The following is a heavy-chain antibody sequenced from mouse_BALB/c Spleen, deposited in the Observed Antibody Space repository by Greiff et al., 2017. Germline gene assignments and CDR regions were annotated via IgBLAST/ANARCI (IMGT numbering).Heavy chain of an antibody. V-gene: IGHV3-8*02. D-gene: IGHD4-1*02. CDR1: GDSITSGY. CDR3: ARPNWDVDYAMDY. Sequence: VQLKESGPSLVKPSQTLSLTCSVTGDSITSGYWNWIRKFPGNKLEYMGYISYSGSTYYNPSLKSRISITRDTSKNQYYLQLNSVTTEDTATYYCARPNWDVDYAMDYWGQGTSVTVSS. J-gene: IGHJ4*01. CDR2: ISYSGST.